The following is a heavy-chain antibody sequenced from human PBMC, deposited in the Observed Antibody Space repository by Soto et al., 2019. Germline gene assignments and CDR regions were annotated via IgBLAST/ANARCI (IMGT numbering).Heavy chain of an antibody. D-gene: IGHD3-10*01. Sequence: ASVKVSCKASGYTFTSYAMHWVRQAPGQRLEWMGWINAGNGKTKYSQKFQGRVTITRDTSASTAYMELSSLRTEDTAVYYCARTRVRGVISDYYYMDVWGKGTTVTVSS. CDR1: GYTFTSYA. V-gene: IGHV1-3*01. CDR3: ARTRVRGVISDYYYMDV. CDR2: INAGNGKT. J-gene: IGHJ6*03.